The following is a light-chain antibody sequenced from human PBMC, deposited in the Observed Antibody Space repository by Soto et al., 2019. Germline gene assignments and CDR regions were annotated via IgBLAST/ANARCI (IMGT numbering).Light chain of an antibody. CDR2: GTS. CDR1: QSVSSSY. Sequence: EIVLTQSPGTLSLSPGERATLSCRASQSVSSSYLAWYQQKPGQAPRLLIYGTSSRATAIPDRFSGSGSGTVFTLSISRLEPDDSAAYYCQQYGSSSSTFGQGTKAEIK. V-gene: IGKV3-20*01. CDR3: QQYGSSSST. J-gene: IGKJ1*01.